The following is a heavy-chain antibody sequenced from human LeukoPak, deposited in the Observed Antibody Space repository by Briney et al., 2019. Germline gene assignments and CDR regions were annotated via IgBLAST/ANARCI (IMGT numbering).Heavy chain of an antibody. V-gene: IGHV1-18*01. Sequence: GASVKVSCKASGYTFTSYGISWVRQAPGQGLEWMGWISAYNGNTNYAQKIQGRVTMTTDTSTSTVYMELSSLRSEDTAVYYCARDSAHGDYVAFDYWGQGTLVTVSS. CDR3: ARDSAHGDYVAFDY. D-gene: IGHD4-17*01. CDR2: ISAYNGNT. J-gene: IGHJ4*02. CDR1: GYTFTSYG.